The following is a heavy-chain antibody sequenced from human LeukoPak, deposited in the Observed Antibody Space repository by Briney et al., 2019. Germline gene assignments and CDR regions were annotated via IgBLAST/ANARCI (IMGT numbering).Heavy chain of an antibody. V-gene: IGHV4-34*01. D-gene: IGHD2-2*01. J-gene: IGHJ4*02. CDR1: GGSFSGYY. Sequence: SETLSLTCAVYGGSFSGYYWSWIRQPPGKGLEWIGEINHSGSTNYNPSLKSRVTISVDTSKNQFSLKLSSVTAADTAVYYCARLHCSSTSCYSGLFDYWGQGTLVTVSS. CDR3: ARLHCSSTSCYSGLFDY. CDR2: INHSGST.